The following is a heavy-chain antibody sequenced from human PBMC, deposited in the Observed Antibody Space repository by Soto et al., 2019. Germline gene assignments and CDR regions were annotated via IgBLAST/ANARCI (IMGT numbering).Heavy chain of an antibody. CDR1: GFTFSNAW. CDR2: IKSKSDGGTI. CDR3: AREAAVAGTRTYYFDY. Sequence: GGSLRLSCAASGFTFSNAWMSWVRQAPGKGLEWVGRIKSKSDGGTIDYAAPVKGRFAISRDDSKNILYLQMNSLRAEDMAVYYCAREAAVAGTRTYYFDYWGQGALVTVSS. J-gene: IGHJ4*02. D-gene: IGHD6-19*01. V-gene: IGHV3-15*01.